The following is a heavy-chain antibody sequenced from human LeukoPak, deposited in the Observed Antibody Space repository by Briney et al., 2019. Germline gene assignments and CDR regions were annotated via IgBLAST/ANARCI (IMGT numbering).Heavy chain of an antibody. CDR1: GGSISTHY. D-gene: IGHD1-14*01. Sequence: PSETLSLTCTVSGGSISTHYWSWIRQPAGKGLEWIGRVHTNGNSNYNPSLKSRVTISVDTSKNQFSLKLSSVTAADTAVYYCARHDGARGNHFDYWGQGTLVTVSS. CDR3: ARHDGARGNHFDY. J-gene: IGHJ4*02. V-gene: IGHV4-4*07. CDR2: VHTNGNS.